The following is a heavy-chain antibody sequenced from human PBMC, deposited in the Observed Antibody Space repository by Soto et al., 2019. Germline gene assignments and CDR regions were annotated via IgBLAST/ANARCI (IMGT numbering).Heavy chain of an antibody. CDR3: ARALMGFTRRLNAFDI. D-gene: IGHD1-26*01. Sequence: EVQLVESGGGLVQPGGSLRLSCAASGFTFSSYSMNWVRQAPGKGLEWVSYISSSSSTIYYADSVKGRFTISRDNPKNSLYLQMNSLRDEDTAVYYCARALMGFTRRLNAFDIWGQGTMVTVSS. CDR2: ISSSSSTI. CDR1: GFTFSSYS. J-gene: IGHJ3*02. V-gene: IGHV3-48*02.